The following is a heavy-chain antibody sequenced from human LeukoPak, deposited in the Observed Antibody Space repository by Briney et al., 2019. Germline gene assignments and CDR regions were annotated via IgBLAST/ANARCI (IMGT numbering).Heavy chain of an antibody. CDR2: IYYSGST. CDR3: ARDGPVFGAFDY. Sequence: PSQTLSLTCTVSGGSISSGGYYWSWIRQHPGKGLEWIGYIYYSGSTYYNPSLKSRVTISVDTSKNQSSLKLSSVTAADTAVYYCARDGPVFGAFDYWGQGTLVTVSS. D-gene: IGHD3-16*01. J-gene: IGHJ4*02. V-gene: IGHV4-31*03. CDR1: GGSISSGGYY.